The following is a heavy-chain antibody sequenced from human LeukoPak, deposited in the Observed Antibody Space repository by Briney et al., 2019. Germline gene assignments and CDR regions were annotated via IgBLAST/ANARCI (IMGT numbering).Heavy chain of an antibody. CDR2: TRPDGSFT. CDR3: ARDLRASDH. Sequence: PSGGSLRLSCAASGFTLSNYWMYWVRQAPGQGLEWVSRTRPDGSFTTYADSVQGRFSISRDIAKNTLYLQMNTLRAEDTAVYYRARDLRASDHWGQGTLVTVSS. CDR1: GFTLSNYW. J-gene: IGHJ4*02. V-gene: IGHV3-74*01.